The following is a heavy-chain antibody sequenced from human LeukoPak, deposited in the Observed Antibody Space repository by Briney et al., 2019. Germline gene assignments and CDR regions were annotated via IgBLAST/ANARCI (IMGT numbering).Heavy chain of an antibody. J-gene: IGHJ4*02. CDR2: INPNSGGT. CDR1: GYTFTGYY. V-gene: IGHV1-2*02. D-gene: IGHD6-13*01. Sequence: GASVNVSCKASGYTFTGYYMHWVRQAPGQGLEWMGWINPNSGGTNYAQNFQGRVTMTRDTSISTAYMELSRLRSDDTAVYYCARGAFQGSSWFDYWDQGTLVTVSS. CDR3: ARGAFQGSSWFDY.